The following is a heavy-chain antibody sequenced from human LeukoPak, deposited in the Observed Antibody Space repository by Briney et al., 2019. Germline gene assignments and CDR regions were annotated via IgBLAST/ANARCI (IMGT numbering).Heavy chain of an antibody. CDR1: GGSISSYY. D-gene: IGHD2-15*01. CDR2: IYYSGST. V-gene: IGHV4-59*01. CDR3: ARVMVVVAASGRHEQYAGVFGQPPRHYYYYMDV. J-gene: IGHJ6*03. Sequence: ASETLSLTCTVSGGSISSYYWSWIRQPPGKGLEWIGYIYYSGSTNYNPSLKSRVTISVDTSKNQFSLKLSSVTAADTAVCYCARVMVVVAASGRHEQYAGVFGQPPRHYYYYMDVWGKGTTVTVSS.